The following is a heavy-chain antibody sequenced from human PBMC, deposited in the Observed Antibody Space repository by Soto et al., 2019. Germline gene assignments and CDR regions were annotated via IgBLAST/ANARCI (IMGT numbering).Heavy chain of an antibody. CDR1: GYTFTSYG. Sequence: QVQLVQSGAEVKKPGASVKVSCKASGYTFTSYGISWVRQAPGQGLEWLGWISAYNGNTNYAQKLQGRVTMTTDTSTSTDSMELRSLRSAAAAVSYCASSQLVRYGLEGESYWGQGTLVTVAS. V-gene: IGHV1-18*01. CDR2: ISAYNGNT. D-gene: IGHD5-18*01. CDR3: ASSQLVRYGLEGESY. J-gene: IGHJ4*02.